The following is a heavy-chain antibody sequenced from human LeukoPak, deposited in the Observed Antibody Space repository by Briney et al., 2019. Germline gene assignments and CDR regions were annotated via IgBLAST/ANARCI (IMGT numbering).Heavy chain of an antibody. CDR1: GFTFSSYS. V-gene: IGHV3-23*01. Sequence: GGSLRLSCAASGFTFSSYSMNWVRQAPGKGLEWVSGISSNGASTYYVDSVKGRFTISRDNSKNTLFLQMNSLRAEDTAVYYCAKRGSVGTLGHFDYWGQGTLVTVSS. J-gene: IGHJ4*02. D-gene: IGHD6-13*01. CDR3: AKRGSVGTLGHFDY. CDR2: ISSNGAST.